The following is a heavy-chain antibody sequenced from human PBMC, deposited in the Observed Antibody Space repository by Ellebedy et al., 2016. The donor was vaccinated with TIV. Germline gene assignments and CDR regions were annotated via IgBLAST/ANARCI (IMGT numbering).Heavy chain of an antibody. J-gene: IGHJ4*02. CDR1: GFNFGTYA. V-gene: IGHV3-23*01. CDR3: VKDISIRPNYFFEY. D-gene: IGHD2/OR15-2a*01. CDR2: LGGSGDNT. Sequence: PGGSLRLSCAASGFNFGTYAMSWVRQSPAKGLEWVSGLGGSGDNTHYADSVKGRFTISRDNSKNTLFLHMNSLRVEDTAMYYCVKDISIRPNYFFEYWGPGTLVTVSS.